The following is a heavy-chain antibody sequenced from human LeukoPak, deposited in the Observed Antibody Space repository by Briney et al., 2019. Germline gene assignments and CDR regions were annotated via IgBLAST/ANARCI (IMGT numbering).Heavy chain of an antibody. CDR2: IYPGDSDT. J-gene: IGHJ3*02. CDR1: GYSFSSYW. Sequence: GESLKISCKGSGYSFSSYWVGWVRQMPGKGLEWMGIIYPGDSDTRYSPSFQGQVTISVDKSISTAYLQRSSLRASDTAMYYCARRVALATNSFDIWGQGTMVAVSS. CDR3: ARRVALATNSFDI. D-gene: IGHD6-19*01. V-gene: IGHV5-51*01.